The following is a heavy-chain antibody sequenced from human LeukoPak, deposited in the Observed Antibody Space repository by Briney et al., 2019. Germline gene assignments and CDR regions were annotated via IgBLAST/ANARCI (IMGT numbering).Heavy chain of an antibody. J-gene: IGHJ6*04. Sequence: GGSLRLSCAASGFTFADYGMSWVRQAPGKGLEWVSAISGSGGSTYYADSVKGRFTISRDNSKNTLYLQMNSLRAEDTAVYYCAELGITMIGGVWGKGTTVTISS. CDR1: GFTFADYG. CDR3: AELGITMIGGV. D-gene: IGHD3-10*02. V-gene: IGHV3-23*01. CDR2: ISGSGGST.